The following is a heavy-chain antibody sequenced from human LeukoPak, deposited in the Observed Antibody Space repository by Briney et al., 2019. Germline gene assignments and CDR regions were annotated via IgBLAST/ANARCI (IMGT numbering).Heavy chain of an antibody. J-gene: IGHJ4*02. CDR3: MRDCPHQRFDY. CDR1: GYSFIAYW. CDR2: IDPKSGGASP. V-gene: IGHV1-2*02. Sequence: ASVKVSCKASGYSFIAYWIHRVRQAPGQGLEWMGRIDPKSGGASPSSAQKFQGRVTMTRDTSISTVYMELSGLSSDDTAIYYCMRDCPHQRFDYWGQGTLVTVSS.